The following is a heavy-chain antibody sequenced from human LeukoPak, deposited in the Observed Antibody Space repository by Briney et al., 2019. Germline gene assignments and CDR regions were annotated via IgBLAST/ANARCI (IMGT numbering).Heavy chain of an antibody. D-gene: IGHD6-19*01. CDR3: ARAVGSSGWSIDY. CDR2: INHSGST. V-gene: IGHV4-34*01. Sequence: SETLSLTCAVYGGSFSGYYWSWIRQPPGKGLEWIGEINHSGSTNYNPSLKSRVTISVDTSKNQFSLKLSSVTAADTAVYYCARAVGSSGWSIDYWGQGTLVTVSS. J-gene: IGHJ4*02. CDR1: GGSFSGYY.